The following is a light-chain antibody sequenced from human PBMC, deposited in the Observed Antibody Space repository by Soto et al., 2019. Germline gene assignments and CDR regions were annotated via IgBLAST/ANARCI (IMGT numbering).Light chain of an antibody. V-gene: IGKV2-28*01. J-gene: IGKJ5*01. Sequence: DIVMTQSPLSLPATLGDPASTSSIPSQGLLHSNGYNYLDWYLQKPGQSPQLLIYLGSSRASGVPDRFSGSGSGTDFTLKISRVEAEDVGVYYCMQSLQTPPITFGQGTRLEIK. CDR1: QGLLHSNGYNY. CDR2: LGS. CDR3: MQSLQTPPIT.